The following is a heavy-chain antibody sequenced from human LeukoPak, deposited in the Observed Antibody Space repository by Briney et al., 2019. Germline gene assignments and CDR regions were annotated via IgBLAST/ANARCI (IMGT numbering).Heavy chain of an antibody. CDR2: ISYGGST. Sequence: PSETLSLTCTVSGGSISSNSNYWAWIRQPPGRGLEWIGSISYGGSTYYSPSLESRVTISVDTSKNQFSLRLSSVTAADTAVYYCARQALWFFDHWGQRTLLTVSS. CDR1: GGSISSNSNY. CDR3: ARQALWFFDH. D-gene: IGHD2-21*01. V-gene: IGHV4-39*01. J-gene: IGHJ4*02.